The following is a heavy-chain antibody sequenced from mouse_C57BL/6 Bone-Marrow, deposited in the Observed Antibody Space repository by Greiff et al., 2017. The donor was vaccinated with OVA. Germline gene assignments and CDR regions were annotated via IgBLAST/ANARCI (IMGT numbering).Heavy chain of an antibody. J-gene: IGHJ2*01. V-gene: IGHV14-3*01. D-gene: IGHD1-1*01. CDR2: IDPANGNT. Sequence: EVQLQESVAELVRPGASVKLSCTASGFNIKNTYMHWVKQRPEQGLEWIGRIDPANGNTKYAPKFQGKATITADTSSNTAYLQLSSLTSEDTAIYYCARPLYYGSSSFGYWGQGTTLTVSS. CDR3: ARPLYYGSSSFGY. CDR1: GFNIKNTY.